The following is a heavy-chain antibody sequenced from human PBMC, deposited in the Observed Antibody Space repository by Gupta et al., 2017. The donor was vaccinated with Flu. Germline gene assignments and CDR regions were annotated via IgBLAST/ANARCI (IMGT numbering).Heavy chain of an antibody. CDR2: IRSKAYGGTT. J-gene: IGHJ4*02. V-gene: IGHV3-49*03. CDR3: TSGQTSSGWPYCFDY. D-gene: IGHD6-19*01. CDR1: GFTFGDYA. Sequence: EVQLVESGGGLVQPGRSLRLSCTASGFTFGDYAMSWFRQAPGKGLEWVGFIRSKAYGGTTEYAASVKGRFTISRDDSKSIAYLQMNSLKTEDTAVYYCTSGQTSSGWPYCFDYWGQGTLVTVSS.